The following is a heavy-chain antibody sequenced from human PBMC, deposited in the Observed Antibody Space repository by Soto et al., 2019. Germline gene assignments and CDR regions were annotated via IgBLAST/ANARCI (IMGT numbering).Heavy chain of an antibody. D-gene: IGHD3-3*01. Sequence: PSETLSLTCTVSGGSINSCGYYWSWIRQHPGKGLEWIGYIYYSGSTYYNPSLKSRVSISIDTSKNQFSLKLSSVTAADTAVYYCARAQTFFGVTTVFVYWGQGTLVTVSS. CDR1: GGSINSCGYY. V-gene: IGHV4-31*03. J-gene: IGHJ4*02. CDR2: IYYSGST. CDR3: ARAQTFFGVTTVFVY.